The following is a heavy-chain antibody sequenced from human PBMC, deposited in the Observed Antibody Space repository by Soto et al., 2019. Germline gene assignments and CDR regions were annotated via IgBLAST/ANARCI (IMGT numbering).Heavy chain of an antibody. CDR2: IIPIFNST. V-gene: IGHV1-69*06. J-gene: IGHJ4*02. CDR3: AREGRGKKAGYNGLVSLGY. D-gene: IGHD2-2*02. Sequence: QVQLVQSGAEVKTPGSSLKVSCKVSGSRFSNYVISWVRQAPGHGLEWLGRIIPIFNSTKYAQNFQGKVTITADKSTSTASLELSSLRSDHTAVYYCAREGRGKKAGYNGLVSLGYWGQGTLVTVSS. CDR1: GSRFSNYV.